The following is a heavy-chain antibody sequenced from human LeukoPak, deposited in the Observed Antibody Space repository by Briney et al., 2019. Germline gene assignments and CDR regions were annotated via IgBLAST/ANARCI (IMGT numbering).Heavy chain of an antibody. CDR2: IYYSGST. D-gene: IGHD3-16*02. CDR1: GGSISSYY. CDR3: ARGDYDYVWGSYRFDY. J-gene: IGHJ4*02. V-gene: IGHV4-59*01. Sequence: SETLSLTCTVSGGSISSYYWSWIRQPPGKGLEWIGYIYYSGSTNHNPSLKSRVTISVDTSKNQFSLKLSSVTAADTAVYYCARGDYDYVWGSYRFDYWGQGTLVTVSS.